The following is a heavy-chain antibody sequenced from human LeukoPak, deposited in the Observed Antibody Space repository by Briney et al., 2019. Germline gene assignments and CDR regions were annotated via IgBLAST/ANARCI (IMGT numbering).Heavy chain of an antibody. CDR2: ISGGGGST. CDR1: GFIFSSYS. Sequence: RPGGSLRLSCAASGFIFSSYSMSWVRQAPGKGLEWVSTISGGGGSTYYADSVKGRFTISRDNSKNTLYLQVNSLRAEDTAVYYCAKGGKWDVTPFDYWGQGTLVTVSS. CDR3: AKGGKWDVTPFDY. D-gene: IGHD1-26*01. V-gene: IGHV3-23*01. J-gene: IGHJ4*02.